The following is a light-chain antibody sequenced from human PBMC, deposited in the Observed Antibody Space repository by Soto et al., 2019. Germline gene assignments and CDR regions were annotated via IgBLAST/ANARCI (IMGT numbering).Light chain of an antibody. J-gene: IGLJ2*01. Sequence: QSVLTQPPSVSAAPGQKVTISCSGSSSNIGNNYVSWYQQLPGTAPKLLIYDNNNRPSGIPDRFSGSKSGTSATLAITGLQTGDEADYYCATWDSSLSTVVFGGGTTLTVL. CDR1: SSNIGNNY. CDR2: DNN. V-gene: IGLV1-51*01. CDR3: ATWDSSLSTVV.